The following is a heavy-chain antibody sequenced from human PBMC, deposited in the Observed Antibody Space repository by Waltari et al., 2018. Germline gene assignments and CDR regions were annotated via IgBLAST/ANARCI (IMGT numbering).Heavy chain of an antibody. Sequence: QVQLVEPGGGVVQPGRSLRLSCEASEFTFSSYAMHWVRQAPGKGLEWVAVISYNARNIYYVDSVKGRFTISRDNSKRMWHLQMNSLRAEDTAVYYCARDYCDRSNCHGMDVWGQGTTVTVSS. J-gene: IGHJ6*02. V-gene: IGHV3-30*04. CDR1: EFTFSSYA. D-gene: IGHD3-22*01. CDR3: ARDYCDRSNCHGMDV. CDR2: ISYNARNI.